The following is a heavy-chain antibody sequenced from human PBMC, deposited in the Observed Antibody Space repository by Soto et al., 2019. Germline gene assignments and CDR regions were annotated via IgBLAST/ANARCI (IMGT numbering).Heavy chain of an antibody. CDR3: AHSSGHHYYVDS. CDR2: LYSGGSS. V-gene: IGHV3-53*01. D-gene: IGHD3-22*01. CDR1: GLTVSRNY. J-gene: IGHJ4*02. Sequence: EQLVESGGGLIQPGGSLSISCAFSGLTVSRNYMSWVRQAPGKGLAWVSVLYSGGSSSYAESVKGRFTISRDSSKNILFLQMNSLRPEDTAIYYWAHSSGHHYYVDSWGQGTLVTVSS.